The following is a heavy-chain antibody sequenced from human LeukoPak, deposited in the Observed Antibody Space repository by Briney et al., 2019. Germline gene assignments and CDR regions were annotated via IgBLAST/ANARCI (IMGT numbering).Heavy chain of an antibody. V-gene: IGHV3-7*01. D-gene: IGHD3-9*01. CDR3: ARLLSSYYDILTGYCGPFDY. J-gene: IGHJ4*02. CDR1: GFTFSSYW. Sequence: GGSLRLSCAASGFTFSSYWMSWVRQAPGEGLEWVANIKQDGSEKYYVDSVKGRFTISRDNAKNSLYLQMNSLRAEDTAVYYCARLLSSYYDILTGYCGPFDYWGQGTLVTVSS. CDR2: IKQDGSEK.